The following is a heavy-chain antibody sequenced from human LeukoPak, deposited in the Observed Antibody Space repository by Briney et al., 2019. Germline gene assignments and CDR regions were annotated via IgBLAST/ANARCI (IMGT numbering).Heavy chain of an antibody. CDR3: ARADPVVTDYYYYGMDV. V-gene: IGHV4-59*01. J-gene: IGHJ6*02. D-gene: IGHD3-22*01. CDR1: GGSISSNY. Sequence: PSETLSLTCTVSGGSISSNYWSWIRQPPGKGLEWIGYIYHSGSTNYNPSLKSRVTISVDTSKNQFSLKLSSVTAADTAVYYCARADPVVTDYYYYGMDVWGRGTTVTVSS. CDR2: IYHSGST.